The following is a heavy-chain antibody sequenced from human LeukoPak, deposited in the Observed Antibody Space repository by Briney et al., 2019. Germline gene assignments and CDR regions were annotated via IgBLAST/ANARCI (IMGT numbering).Heavy chain of an antibody. Sequence: GESLKISCKGSGYSFTNFWIAWVRQMPGKGLEWMGIIYPGDSDTRYSPSFQGQVTISADKSISTAYLQWSSLKASDTAMYYCARRSSELSLDYWGQGTLVTVSS. CDR1: GYSFTNFW. CDR3: ARRSSELSLDY. CDR2: IYPGDSDT. D-gene: IGHD1-26*01. V-gene: IGHV5-51*01. J-gene: IGHJ4*02.